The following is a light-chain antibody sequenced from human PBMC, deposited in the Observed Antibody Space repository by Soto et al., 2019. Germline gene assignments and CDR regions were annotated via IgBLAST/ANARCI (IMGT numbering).Light chain of an antibody. Sequence: DIQMTQSPSTLSASVGDRVTVTCRASPSISNSLAWYQQKPGKAPKLLIYKASTLESGVPSSFSGSGSGTEFTLSISSLQPDDFATYYCQQYNSYQYTFGQGTKLEI. CDR3: QQYNSYQYT. J-gene: IGKJ2*01. CDR1: PSISNS. V-gene: IGKV1-5*03. CDR2: KAS.